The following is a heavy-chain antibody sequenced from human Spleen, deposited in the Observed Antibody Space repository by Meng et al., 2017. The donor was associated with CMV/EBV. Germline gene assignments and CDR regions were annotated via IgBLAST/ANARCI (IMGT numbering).Heavy chain of an antibody. V-gene: IGHV3-48*04. CDR2: ISSSSITI. D-gene: IGHD3-3*01. CDR3: ARDPDFGVAKDAFDI. Sequence: GESLKISCVASGFTVSRNYMSWVRQAPGKGLEWVSYISSSSITIFYAGSVKGRFTISRDNAKSSLYLEMNSLGAEDTAVYYCARDPDFGVAKDAFDIWGQGTMVTVSS. CDR1: GFTVSRNY. J-gene: IGHJ3*02.